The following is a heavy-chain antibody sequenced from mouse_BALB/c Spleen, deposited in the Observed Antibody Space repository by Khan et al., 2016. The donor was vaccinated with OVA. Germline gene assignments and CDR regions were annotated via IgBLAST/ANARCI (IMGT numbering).Heavy chain of an antibody. CDR2: IGPGSGST. Sequence: DLVKPGASVKLSCKASGYTFTSYWINWIKQRPGQGLEWIGRIGPGSGSTSYNEMFTGKATLTVDTTSSTAYIQLSSLSSEDSAVYFCARSNYYGSSPYAMDYWGQGTSVTVSS. CDR1: GYTFTSYW. V-gene: IGHV1S41*01. D-gene: IGHD1-1*01. CDR3: ARSNYYGSSPYAMDY. J-gene: IGHJ4*01.